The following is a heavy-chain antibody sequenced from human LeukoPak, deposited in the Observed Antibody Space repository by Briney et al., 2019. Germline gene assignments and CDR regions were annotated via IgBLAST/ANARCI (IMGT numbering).Heavy chain of an antibody. D-gene: IGHD5-24*01. Sequence: PGGSLRLSCAASGFTFSSYAMSWVRQAPGKGLEWVSLISGDGGSTYYADSVKGRFTISRDNSKNSLYLQMNSLRTEDTALYYCASPANSFLDYWGQGTLVTVSS. V-gene: IGHV3-43*02. J-gene: IGHJ4*02. CDR2: ISGDGGST. CDR1: GFTFSSYA. CDR3: ASPANSFLDY.